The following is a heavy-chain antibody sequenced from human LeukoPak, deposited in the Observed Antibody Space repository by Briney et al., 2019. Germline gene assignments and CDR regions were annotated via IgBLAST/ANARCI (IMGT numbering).Heavy chain of an antibody. Sequence: GGSLRLSCAASGFTFSSYWMSWVRQAPGKGLEWVANIKQDGSEKYYVDSVKDRFTISRDNAKNSLYLQMNSLRAEDTAVYYCARESRSGYDTVDYWGQGTLVTVSS. CDR1: GFTFSSYW. CDR2: IKQDGSEK. D-gene: IGHD5-12*01. J-gene: IGHJ4*02. V-gene: IGHV3-7*01. CDR3: ARESRSGYDTVDY.